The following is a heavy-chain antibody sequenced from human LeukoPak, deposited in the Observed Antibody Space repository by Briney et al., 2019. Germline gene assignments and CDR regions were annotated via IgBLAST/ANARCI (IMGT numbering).Heavy chain of an antibody. J-gene: IGHJ4*02. Sequence: SVKVSCKASGGTFSSYAISWVRQAPGQGLEWMGGIIPIFGTANYAQKFQGRVTITADESTSTAYMELSSLRSEDTAVYYCARAQYYYDSSGYYYDYFDYWGQGTLVTVSS. V-gene: IGHV1-69*13. CDR2: IIPIFGTA. D-gene: IGHD3-22*01. CDR3: ARAQYYYDSSGYYYDYFDY. CDR1: GGTFSSYA.